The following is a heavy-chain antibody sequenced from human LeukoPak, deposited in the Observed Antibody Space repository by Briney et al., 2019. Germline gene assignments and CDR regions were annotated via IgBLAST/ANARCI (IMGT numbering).Heavy chain of an antibody. J-gene: IGHJ4*02. CDR2: ISSSGSTI. CDR1: GFTFSDYY. V-gene: IGHV3-11*01. Sequence: RGSLRLSCAASGFTFSDYYMSWIRQAPGKGLEWVSYISSSGSTIYYADSVKGRFTISRDNAKNSLYLQMNSLRADDTAVYYCARDGPPYDFWSGRTNNFLGYWGQGTLVTVSS. CDR3: ARDGPPYDFWSGRTNNFLGY. D-gene: IGHD3-3*01.